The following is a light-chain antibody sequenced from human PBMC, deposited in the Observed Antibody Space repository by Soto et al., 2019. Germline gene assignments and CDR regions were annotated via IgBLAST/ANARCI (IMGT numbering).Light chain of an antibody. Sequence: EIVLTQSPGTLSLSPGERATLSCRASQSVSSSYLAWYQQKPGQAPRLLIYGVSSRATGIADRFSGSGSGTGFTLTISRLEAEDFAVYYCQQYGSPSGTFGQGTKVEIK. J-gene: IGKJ1*01. V-gene: IGKV3-20*01. CDR2: GVS. CDR3: QQYGSPSGT. CDR1: QSVSSSY.